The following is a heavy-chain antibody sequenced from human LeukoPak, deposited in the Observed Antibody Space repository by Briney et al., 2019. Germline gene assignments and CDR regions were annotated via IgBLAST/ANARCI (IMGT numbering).Heavy chain of an antibody. J-gene: IGHJ4*02. CDR3: ARAASPVRGVITPYFDY. Sequence: GGSLRLSCAASGFTVSSNYMSWVRQAPGKGLEWVSVIYSGGSTYYADSVKGRFTISRDNSKNTLFLQVNSLRAEDTAVYYCARAASPVRGVITPYFDYWGQGTLVTVSS. V-gene: IGHV3-66*02. CDR1: GFTVSSNY. CDR2: IYSGGST. D-gene: IGHD3-10*01.